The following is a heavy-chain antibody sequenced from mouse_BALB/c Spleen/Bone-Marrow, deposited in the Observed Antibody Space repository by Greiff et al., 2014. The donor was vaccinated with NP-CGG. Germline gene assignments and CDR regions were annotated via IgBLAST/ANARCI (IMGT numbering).Heavy chain of an antibody. CDR1: GYTFSNYW. V-gene: IGHV1-9*01. J-gene: IGHJ1*01. Sequence: ESGAGLMKPGASVKISCMATGYTFSNYWIERIRQRPGHGLEWIGEILPGSGSTDYNENFKGKATFTADTSSNTAYMQLSSLTSADSAVYYCARVIYWYFDVWGAGTTVTVSS. CDR2: ILPGSGST. CDR3: ARVIYWYFDV.